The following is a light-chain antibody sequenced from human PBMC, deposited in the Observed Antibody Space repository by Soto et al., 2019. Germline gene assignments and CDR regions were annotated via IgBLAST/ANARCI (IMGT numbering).Light chain of an antibody. Sequence: MVLTQSPGTLSLSPVERGTLAVSGVESLSNNIYLAWYQQKPGQPPKLLIYWASTRESGVPDRFSGSGSGTDFTLPISSLQAEDVAVYYCQQYYSTPTWTFGQGTKVDI. V-gene: IGKV4-1*01. CDR3: QQYYSTPTWT. J-gene: IGKJ1*01. CDR1: SGVESLSNNIY. CDR2: WAS.